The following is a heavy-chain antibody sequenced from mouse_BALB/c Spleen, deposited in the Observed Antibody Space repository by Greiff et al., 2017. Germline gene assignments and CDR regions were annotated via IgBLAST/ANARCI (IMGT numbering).Heavy chain of an antibody. D-gene: IGHD6-1*01. CDR2: IWAGGST. CDR1: GFSLTSYG. V-gene: IGHV2-9*02. J-gene: IGHJ3*01. Sequence: VQLKESGPGLVAPSQSLSITCTVSGFSLTSYGVHWVRQPPGKGLEWLGVIWAGGSTNYNSALMSRLSISKDNSKSQVFLKMNSLQTDDTAMYYCARDGEPPSYWGQGTLVTVSA. CDR3: ARDGEPPSY.